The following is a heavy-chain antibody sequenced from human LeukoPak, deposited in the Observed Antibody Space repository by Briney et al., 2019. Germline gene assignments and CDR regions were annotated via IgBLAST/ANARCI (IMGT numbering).Heavy chain of an antibody. J-gene: IGHJ4*02. CDR3: ARGGPYSSSWYDDY. CDR1: GYTFTDYY. Sequence: ASVKVSCKASGYTFTDYYMHWVRQAPGQGLEWMGWINPNSGGTNYAQKFQGRVTMTRDTSISTAYMELSRLRSDDTAVYYCARGGPYSSSWYDDYWGQGTLVTVSS. D-gene: IGHD6-13*01. CDR2: INPNSGGT. V-gene: IGHV1-2*02.